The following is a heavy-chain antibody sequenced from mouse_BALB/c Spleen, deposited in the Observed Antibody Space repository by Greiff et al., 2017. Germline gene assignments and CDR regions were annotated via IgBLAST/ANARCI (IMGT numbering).Heavy chain of an antibody. V-gene: IGHV5-6-3*01. CDR3: ARGDYDGSDY. D-gene: IGHD1-1*01. J-gene: IGHJ2*01. Sequence: EVQLVESGGGLVQPGGSLKLSCAASGFTFSSYGMSWVRQTPDKRLELVATINSNGGSTYYPDSVKGRFTISRDNAKNTLYLQMSSLKSEDTAMYYCARGDYDGSDYWGQGTTLTVSS. CDR1: GFTFSSYG. CDR2: INSNGGST.